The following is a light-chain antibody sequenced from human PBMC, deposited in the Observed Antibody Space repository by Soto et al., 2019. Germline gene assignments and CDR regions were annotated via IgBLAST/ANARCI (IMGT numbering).Light chain of an antibody. CDR3: AAWDDSLNGPV. V-gene: IGLV1-44*01. CDR1: ASNIGSNT. Sequence: QAVVTQPPSASGTPGQRVTFPCSGGASNIGSNTLNWYQQLPGTAPKLLIYSNNQGPSGVPDRFSGSKSGTSASLAISGLQSEDEADYYCAAWDDSLNGPVFGGGTKLTVL. J-gene: IGLJ2*01. CDR2: SNN.